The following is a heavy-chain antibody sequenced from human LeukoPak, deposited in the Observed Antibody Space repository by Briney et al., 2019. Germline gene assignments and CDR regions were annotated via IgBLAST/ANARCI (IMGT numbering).Heavy chain of an antibody. D-gene: IGHD2-15*01. J-gene: IGHJ4*02. V-gene: IGHV3-30*02. CDR1: GFTFSSYG. CDR3: ATQIVVVVAALDY. Sequence: GGSLRLSCAASGFTFSSYGMRWVRQAPGKGLEGVAFIRYDGSNKYYADSVKGRFTISRHNSKNTLYLQMNSLRAEDTAVYYCATQIVVVVAALDYWGQGTLVTVSS. CDR2: IRYDGSNK.